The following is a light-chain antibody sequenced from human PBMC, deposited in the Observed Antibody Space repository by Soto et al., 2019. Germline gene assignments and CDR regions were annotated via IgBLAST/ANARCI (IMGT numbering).Light chain of an antibody. J-gene: IGLJ1*01. V-gene: IGLV2-14*03. Sequence: ALTQPASVSGSPGQSITISCTGTSSDVGVYNYVSWFQQHPGKAPKLMVYDVSNRPSGVSNRFSGSKSGNTASLTISGLQAEDQADYYCSSYTSSNSYVFGTGTTVTVL. CDR1: SSDVGVYNY. CDR2: DVS. CDR3: SSYTSSNSYV.